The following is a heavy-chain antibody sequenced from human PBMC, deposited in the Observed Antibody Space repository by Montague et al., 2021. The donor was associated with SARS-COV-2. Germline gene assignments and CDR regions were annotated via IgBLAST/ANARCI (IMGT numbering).Heavy chain of an antibody. CDR1: GFSFSNYA. D-gene: IGHD3-22*01. Sequence: SLRLSCAASGFSFSNYAMHWVRQAPGKGLEYVSGISTIGGSRYYXDSVKGRFTISRDNSKNALYLQMNSLRAEGTAVYYCAKGPSSMIVVVIGSYFDYWGQGTLVTVSS. V-gene: IGHV3-64*02. J-gene: IGHJ4*02. CDR3: AKGPSSMIVVVIGSYFDY. CDR2: ISTIGGSR.